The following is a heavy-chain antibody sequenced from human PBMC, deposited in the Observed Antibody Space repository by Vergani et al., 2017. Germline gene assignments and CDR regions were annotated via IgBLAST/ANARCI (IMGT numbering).Heavy chain of an antibody. CDR3: ARASSSSLIWHWFDP. CDR2: ISSSSSYI. CDR1: GFTFSSYS. V-gene: IGHV3-21*01. J-gene: IGHJ5*02. D-gene: IGHD6-6*01. Sequence: EVQLVESGGGLVKPGGSLRLSCAASGFTFSSYSMNWVRQAPGKGLEWVSSISSSSSYIYYADSVKGRFTIFRDNAKNSLYLQMNSLRAEDTAVYYCARASSSSLIWHWFDPWGQGTLVTVSS.